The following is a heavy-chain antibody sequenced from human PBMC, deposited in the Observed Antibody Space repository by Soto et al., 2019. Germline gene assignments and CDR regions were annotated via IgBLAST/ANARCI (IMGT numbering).Heavy chain of an antibody. V-gene: IGHV3-15*07. CDR2: IKSKTDGGTT. D-gene: IGHD3-22*01. Sequence: GGSLRLSCAASGFTFTNAWINWVRQAPGKGLEWVGRIKSKTDGGTTDYAEPVKGRFAISRDDSNNMVYLQMNSLKIEDTAVFYCTTDSYSTIIIVRFDYWGHGTLVTVSS. J-gene: IGHJ4*01. CDR1: GFTFTNAW. CDR3: TTDSYSTIIIVRFDY.